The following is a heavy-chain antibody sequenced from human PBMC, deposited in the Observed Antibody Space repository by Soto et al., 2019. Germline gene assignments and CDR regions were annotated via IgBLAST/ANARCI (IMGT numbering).Heavy chain of an antibody. CDR1: GGSISSGDYY. V-gene: IGHV4-30-4*01. CDR2: IYYSGST. J-gene: IGHJ4*02. CDR3: ARVGGMVRGVPDY. D-gene: IGHD3-10*01. Sequence: QVQLQESGPGLVKPSQTLSLTCTVSGGSISSGDYYWSWIRQPPGKGLEWIGYIYYSGSTYYNPYIKSRVTISVDTSKNQFSLKQSSVTAADTAVYYCARVGGMVRGVPDYWGQGTLVTVSS.